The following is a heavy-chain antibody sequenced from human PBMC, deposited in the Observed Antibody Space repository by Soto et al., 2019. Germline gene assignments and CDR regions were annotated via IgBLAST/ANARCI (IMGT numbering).Heavy chain of an antibody. CDR3: AHLWFGAFDY. D-gene: IGHD3-10*01. CDR1: GFSFSSYA. J-gene: IGHJ4*02. Sequence: EVQLLESGGGLVQPGGSLRLSCAASGFSFSSYAMNWARQTPGKGLEWVAGISGSGGQTYYADSVKGRFTISRDSPKNMVYLEINSLRVDDPAVYYRAHLWFGAFDYWGQGTLVTVSS. V-gene: IGHV3-23*01. CDR2: ISGSGGQT.